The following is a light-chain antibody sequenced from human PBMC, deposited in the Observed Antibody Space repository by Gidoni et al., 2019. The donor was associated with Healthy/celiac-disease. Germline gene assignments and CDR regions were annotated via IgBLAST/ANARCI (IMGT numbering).Light chain of an antibody. J-gene: IGLJ2*01. CDR2: EVS. V-gene: IGLV2-8*01. CDR1: SSAVGGYNY. Sequence: QSALTQPPSASGSPGQSVTISCTGTSSAVGGYNYVSGYQQHPGKAPNLMIYEVSKRPSGVPDRFSGSKSGNTASLTVSGLQAEDEADYYCSSYAATNTHSVFGGGTKLTVL. CDR3: SSYAATNTHSV.